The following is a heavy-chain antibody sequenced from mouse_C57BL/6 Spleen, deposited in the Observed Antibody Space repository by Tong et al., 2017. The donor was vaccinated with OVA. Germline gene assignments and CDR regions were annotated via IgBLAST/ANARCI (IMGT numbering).Heavy chain of an antibody. CDR1: GYAFSSSW. Sequence: VQLQASGPELVKPVASVKISCKASGYAFSSSWMNWVKQRPGKGLEWIGRIYPGDGDTNYNGKFKGKATLTADKSSSTAYMQLSSLTSEDSAVYFCARSAVKDTLAWLAYTGEGALLTVST. CDR2: IYPGDGDT. CDR3: ARSAVKDTLAWLAY. J-gene: IGHJ3*01. V-gene: IGHV1-82*01. D-gene: IGHD2-12*01.